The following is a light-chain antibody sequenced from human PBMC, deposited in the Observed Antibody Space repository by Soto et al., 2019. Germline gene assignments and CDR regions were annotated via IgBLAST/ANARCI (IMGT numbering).Light chain of an antibody. Sequence: DIVLTQSPGTLSLSPGERATLSCRASQSVRSSYLAWYQQKPGQAPRLLIYGASSRATGIPDRFSGSGSGTDFTLTISRLEPEDFAVYYCQQYGRSPLTFGGGTKVDI. CDR2: GAS. CDR3: QQYGRSPLT. CDR1: QSVRSSY. J-gene: IGKJ4*01. V-gene: IGKV3-20*01.